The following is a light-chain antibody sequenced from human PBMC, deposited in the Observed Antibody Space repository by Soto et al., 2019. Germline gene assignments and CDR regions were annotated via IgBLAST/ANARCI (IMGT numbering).Light chain of an antibody. CDR1: QSVRSY. J-gene: IGKJ2*01. V-gene: IGKV3-15*01. CDR2: GAS. CDR3: QQYNNWPYT. Sequence: EIVMTQSPATLSVSPGDRATLSCRASQSVRSYLAWYQQKPGQSPRLLISGASTRATGFPARFSGSGSGTEFTLTISNLQSQDFEVYYCQQYNNWPYTFGQGTKVDI.